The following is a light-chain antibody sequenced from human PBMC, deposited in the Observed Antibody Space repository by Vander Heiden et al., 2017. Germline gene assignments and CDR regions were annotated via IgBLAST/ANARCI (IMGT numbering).Light chain of an antibody. V-gene: IGKV1-5*03. CDR1: QSISSW. CDR3: QQYDYYST. J-gene: IGKJ1*01. Sequence: DIQLTQSPSTLSLSVGDRVTSTCRASQSISSWLAWYQQKPGKATNLLIYQASSLESGVPSRFSGSGSRTEFTLTISSLQPDDFATYYCQQYDYYSTFGPGTKVEVK. CDR2: QAS.